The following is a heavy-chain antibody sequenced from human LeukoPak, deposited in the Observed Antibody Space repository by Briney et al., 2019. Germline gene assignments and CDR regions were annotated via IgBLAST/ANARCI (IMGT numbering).Heavy chain of an antibody. CDR2: INSDGSST. CDR1: GFTFSSYW. CDR3: VRGFKYGGNSNMDY. J-gene: IGHJ4*02. Sequence: PGGSLRLSCAASGFTFSSYWMHWVRQAPGKGLVWVSRINSDGSSTSYADSVKGRFTISRDNAKNTLYLQMNSLRAEDTAVYYCVRGFKYGGNSNMDYWGQGTLVTVSS. D-gene: IGHD4-23*01. V-gene: IGHV3-74*01.